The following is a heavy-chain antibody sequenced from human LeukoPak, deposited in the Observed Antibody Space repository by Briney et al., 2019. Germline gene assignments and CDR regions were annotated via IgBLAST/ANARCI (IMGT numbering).Heavy chain of an antibody. J-gene: IGHJ4*02. Sequence: ASVKVSCKASGGTFSSYAISWVRQAPGQGLEWMGGIIPIFGTTNYAQKFQGRVTITTDDSTSPAYMELSSLRSEDTAVYYCAVTGCLGTYRPRGTTDVDYWGQGTLVTVSS. V-gene: IGHV1-69*05. CDR3: AVTGCLGTYRPRGTTDVDY. CDR1: GGTFSSYA. D-gene: IGHD3-10*02. CDR2: IIPIFGTT.